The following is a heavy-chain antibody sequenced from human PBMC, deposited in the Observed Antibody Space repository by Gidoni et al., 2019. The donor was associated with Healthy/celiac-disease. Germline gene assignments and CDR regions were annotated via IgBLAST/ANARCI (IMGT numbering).Heavy chain of an antibody. Sequence: QVQLVQSGAEVKKPGASVKVSCKASGYTFTIYALHWVRQAPGQRLEWMGWINAGNGNTKYSQKFQGRVTITRDTSASTAYMELSSLRSEDTAVYYCARDQGYGDYFYYYYGMDVWGQGTTVTVSS. D-gene: IGHD4-17*01. CDR1: GYTFTIYA. CDR3: ARDQGYGDYFYYYYGMDV. CDR2: INAGNGNT. J-gene: IGHJ6*02. V-gene: IGHV1-3*01.